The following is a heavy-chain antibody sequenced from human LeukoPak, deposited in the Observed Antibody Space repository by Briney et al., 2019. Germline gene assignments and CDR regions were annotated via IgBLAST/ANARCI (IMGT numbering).Heavy chain of an antibody. CDR2: IYYSGST. Sequence: PSETLSLTCTVSGRSISSSSYYWGWIRQPPGKGLEWIGSIYYSGSTYYNPSLKSRVTISVDTSKNQFSLKLSSVTAADTAVYYCARRDSAYYDYVWGSYRYTCFDYWGQGTLVTVSS. J-gene: IGHJ4*02. CDR3: ARRDSAYYDYVWGSYRYTCFDY. V-gene: IGHV4-39*01. CDR1: GRSISSSSYY. D-gene: IGHD3-16*02.